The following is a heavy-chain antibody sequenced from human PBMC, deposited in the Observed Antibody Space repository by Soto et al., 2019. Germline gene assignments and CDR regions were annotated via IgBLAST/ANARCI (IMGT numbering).Heavy chain of an antibody. V-gene: IGHV4-59*01. D-gene: IGHD6-13*01. CDR3: ARGSSWLDY. CDR1: GGSISSYY. Sequence: SETLSLTCTVSGGSISSYYWSWIRQPPGKGLEWIGYIYYSGTTNFNPSLKSRVTTSVDTSKNQFSLKLTSVTAADTAVYYCARGSSWLDYWGQGTLVTVSS. CDR2: IYYSGTT. J-gene: IGHJ4*02.